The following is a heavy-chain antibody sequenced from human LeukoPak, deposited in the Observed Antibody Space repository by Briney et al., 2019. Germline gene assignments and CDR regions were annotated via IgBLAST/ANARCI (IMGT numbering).Heavy chain of an antibody. CDR1: GFIFSNHG. CDR3: AREATWGQWYFDH. D-gene: IGHD6-19*01. Sequence: GGSLRLSCVASGFIFSNHGMHWVRQAPGKGLEWVSVIASDGGAKFYADSVKGRFTLSRDNSKNMFFLQMNFLTVEDTAIYYCAREATWGQWYFDHWGQGTPVTVSS. J-gene: IGHJ4*02. CDR2: IASDGGAK. V-gene: IGHV3-30*03.